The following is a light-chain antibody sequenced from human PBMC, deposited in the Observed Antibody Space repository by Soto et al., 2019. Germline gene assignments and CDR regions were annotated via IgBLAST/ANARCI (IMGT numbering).Light chain of an antibody. Sequence: DIQMTQSPSSLSASVGDRVTISCRASQSIRNYVSWYQQKPGTAPKLLICAASTLQSPVPSRLSSSGSGPDFTLTISKLHIEASATYLCQQTKSTPPTFGQGTNVEI. V-gene: IGKV1-39*01. CDR3: QQTKSTPPT. CDR2: AAS. CDR1: QSIRNY. J-gene: IGKJ1*01.